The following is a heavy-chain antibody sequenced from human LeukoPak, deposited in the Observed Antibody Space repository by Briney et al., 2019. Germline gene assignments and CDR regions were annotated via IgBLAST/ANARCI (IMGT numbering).Heavy chain of an antibody. CDR2: ISAYNGNT. Sequence: ASVKVSCKASGYTFTSYGISWVRQAPGQGLEWMGWISAYNGNTNYAQKLQGRVTMTTDTSTSTAYMELRSLRSDDTAVYYCARGDIVVVPAAPTHYYYYGMDVWGKGTTVTVSS. J-gene: IGHJ6*04. D-gene: IGHD2-2*01. CDR3: ARGDIVVVPAAPTHYYYYGMDV. V-gene: IGHV1-18*04. CDR1: GYTFTSYG.